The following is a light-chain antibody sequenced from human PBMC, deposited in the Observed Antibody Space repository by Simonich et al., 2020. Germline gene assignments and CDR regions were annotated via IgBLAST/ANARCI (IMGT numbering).Light chain of an antibody. CDR3: QAWDSSTVV. CDR1: KLGDKY. CDR2: QDS. Sequence: SYELTQPPSVSVSPGQTASFTCSGDKLGDKYACWYQQKPGQSPVLGIYQDSKRPSGIPERFSGSNSGNTATLTISGTQAMDEADYYCQAWDSSTVVFGGGTKLTVL. J-gene: IGLJ2*01. V-gene: IGLV3-1*01.